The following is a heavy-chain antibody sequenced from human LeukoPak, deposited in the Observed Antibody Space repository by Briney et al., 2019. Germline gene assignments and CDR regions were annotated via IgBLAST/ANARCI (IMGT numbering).Heavy chain of an antibody. D-gene: IGHD2-15*01. CDR3: AREKSRGGDFYGMDV. V-gene: IGHV3-53*01. J-gene: IGHJ6*02. CDR1: GFTVSTKY. Sequence: GGSLRLSCAASGFTVSTKYMSWVRQSPVKGLEWVSITYSGGVTYYADSVRGRFTISRDNSKNTMDLQMDSLRADDTAIYYCAREKSRGGDFYGMDVWGQGTTVTVSS. CDR2: TYSGGVT.